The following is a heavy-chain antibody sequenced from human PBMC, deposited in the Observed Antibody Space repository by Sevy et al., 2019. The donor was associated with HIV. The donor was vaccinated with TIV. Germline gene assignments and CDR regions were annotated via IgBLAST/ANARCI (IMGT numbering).Heavy chain of an antibody. J-gene: IGHJ5*02. CDR3: AKGMTTYALNWFDP. D-gene: IGHD4-17*01. CDR2: ISGSGGST. CDR1: EFTFSSYA. V-gene: IGHV3-23*01. Sequence: GGSLRLSCAASEFTFSSYAMSWVRQAPGKGLEWVSAISGSGGSTYYANSVKGRFTISKDNSKNTLYLQINSLRAEDTAVYYCAKGMTTYALNWFDPWGQGTLVTVSS.